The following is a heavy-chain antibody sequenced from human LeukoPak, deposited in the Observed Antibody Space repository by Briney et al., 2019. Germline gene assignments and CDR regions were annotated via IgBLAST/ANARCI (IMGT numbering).Heavy chain of an antibody. CDR2: ISYDGSNK. D-gene: IGHD2-2*01. Sequence: GRSLRLSCAASGFTFSSYAMHWVRQAPGKGLEWVAVISYDGSNKYYADSVKGRFTISRDNSKNTLYLQMNSLRAEDTAVYYCARGGSSTSRLTQHWGQGTLVTVSS. CDR1: GFTFSSYA. V-gene: IGHV3-30-3*01. J-gene: IGHJ1*01. CDR3: ARGGSSTSRLTQH.